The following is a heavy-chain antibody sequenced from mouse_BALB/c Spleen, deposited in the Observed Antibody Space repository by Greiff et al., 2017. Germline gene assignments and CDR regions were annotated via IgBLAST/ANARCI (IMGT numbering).Heavy chain of an antibody. CDR2: ISYSGST. CDR3: ARNYRAFDY. D-gene: IGHD2-14*01. CDR1: GYSITSDYA. V-gene: IGHV3-2*02. Sequence: EVQRVESGPGLVKPSQSLSLTCTVTGYSITSDYAWNWIRQFPGNKLEWMGYISYSGSTSYNPSLKSRISITRDTSKNQFFLQLNSVTTEDTATYYCARNYRAFDYWGQGTTLTVSS. J-gene: IGHJ2*01.